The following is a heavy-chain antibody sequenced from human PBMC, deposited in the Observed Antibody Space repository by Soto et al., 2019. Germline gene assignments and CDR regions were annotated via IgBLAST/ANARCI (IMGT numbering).Heavy chain of an antibody. CDR1: GFTFSDHY. J-gene: IGHJ6*02. CDR2: TRNKANSYTT. Sequence: GGSLRLSCAASGFTFSDHYMDWCRQAPGKGLEWVGRTRNKANSYTTEYAASVKGRFTISRDDSKNSLYLQMNSLKTEDTAVYYCARGGYCSSTSCYRDYYGMDVWGQGTTVTVSS. CDR3: ARGGYCSSTSCYRDYYGMDV. V-gene: IGHV3-72*01. D-gene: IGHD2-2*01.